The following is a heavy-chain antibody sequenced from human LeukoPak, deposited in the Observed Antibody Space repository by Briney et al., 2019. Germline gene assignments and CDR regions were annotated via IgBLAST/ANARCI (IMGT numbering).Heavy chain of an antibody. V-gene: IGHV3-53*01. J-gene: IGHJ3*02. CDR1: GFTVSSNY. CDR2: IYSGGST. Sequence: PGGSLRLSCAASGFTVSSNYKSWVRQAPGKGLEWVSVIYSGGSTYYADSVKGRFTISRDNSKNTLYLQMNSLRAEDTAVYYCARANYYDFWSGSHDAFDIWGQGTMVTVSS. D-gene: IGHD3-3*01. CDR3: ARANYYDFWSGSHDAFDI.